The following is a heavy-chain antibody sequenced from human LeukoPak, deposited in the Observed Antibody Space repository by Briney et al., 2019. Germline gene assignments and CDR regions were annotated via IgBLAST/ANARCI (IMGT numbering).Heavy chain of an antibody. Sequence: PAGSLGLSCAASGFTFSNYEMNWVRQAPGKGLQWVSYIISSSGSKYYADSVKGRFTISRDNAKNSLYLQMNSLRAEDTAVYYCARAGYSFDSPNYFDYWGQGTLVTVSS. CDR2: IISSSGSK. D-gene: IGHD5-18*01. CDR3: ARAGYSFDSPNYFDY. CDR1: GFTFSNYE. J-gene: IGHJ4*02. V-gene: IGHV3-48*03.